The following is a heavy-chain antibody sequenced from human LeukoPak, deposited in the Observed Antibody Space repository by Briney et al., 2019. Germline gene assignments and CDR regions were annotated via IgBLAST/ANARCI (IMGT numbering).Heavy chain of an antibody. CDR1: GFTFSSYS. Sequence: GGSLRLSCAASGFTFSSYSMNWVRQAPGKGLEWVSYISSSSSTIYYADSVKGRFTISRDNAKNSLYLQMNSLRAEDTAVYYCARDEGPYCGGDCYEYYYYMDVWGKGTTVTVSS. D-gene: IGHD2-21*01. J-gene: IGHJ6*03. CDR2: ISSSSSTI. V-gene: IGHV3-48*04. CDR3: ARDEGPYCGGDCYEYYYYMDV.